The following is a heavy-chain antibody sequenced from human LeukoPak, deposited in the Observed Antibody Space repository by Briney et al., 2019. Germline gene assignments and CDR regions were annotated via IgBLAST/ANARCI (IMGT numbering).Heavy chain of an antibody. CDR3: AKSRGTYFLYFDC. Sequence: PARSLRLSCAVSGFTFSSYGMHWVRQAPGKGLEWVAVISYDGSNKYYADFVKGRFTISRDDSKNTLYLQMNSLRAEDTAVFFCAKSRGTYFLYFDCWGPGTLVAVS. D-gene: IGHD1-26*01. J-gene: IGHJ4*02. CDR2: ISYDGSNK. CDR1: GFTFSSYG. V-gene: IGHV3-30*18.